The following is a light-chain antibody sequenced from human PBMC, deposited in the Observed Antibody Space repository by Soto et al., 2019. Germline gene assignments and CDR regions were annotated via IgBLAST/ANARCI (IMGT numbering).Light chain of an antibody. CDR3: QHYNEWPLT. J-gene: IGKJ4*01. V-gene: IGKV3-15*01. CDR1: KSVSNN. Sequence: ETVMTQSPATLSESQGERATLSCRASKSVSNNLAWYQQKPGHAPRLLIYGAAARATGIPARFSGSGFGTEFTLTISSLQSEDSAVYYCQHYNEWPLTFGGGTKVEIK. CDR2: GAA.